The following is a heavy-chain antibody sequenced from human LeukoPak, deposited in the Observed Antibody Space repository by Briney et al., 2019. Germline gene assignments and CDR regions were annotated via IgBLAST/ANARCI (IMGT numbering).Heavy chain of an antibody. Sequence: GGSLRLSCAASGFTFSNFLMTWVRQAPGKGPEWVSAISGSGGDTYYADSVKGRFTISRDNSKNTLYLQMNSLRAEDTAVYYCAKKGATTGDFDYWGQGTLVTVSS. J-gene: IGHJ4*02. V-gene: IGHV3-23*01. CDR3: AKKGATTGDFDY. CDR2: ISGSGGDT. CDR1: GFTFSNFL. D-gene: IGHD1-26*01.